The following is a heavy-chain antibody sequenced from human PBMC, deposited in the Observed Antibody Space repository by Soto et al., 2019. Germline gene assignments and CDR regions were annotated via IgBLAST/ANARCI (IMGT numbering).Heavy chain of an antibody. CDR2: IHFSGDT. CDR3: AIESAGSHRHNWFDP. J-gene: IGHJ5*02. CDR1: GGSISSDY. V-gene: IGHV4-59*01. Sequence: QVQLQESGPGLVKPSGTLSLTCSVSGGSISSDYWSWVRQPPGKGLEWIGFIHFSGDTKYNPSLKSRVFISVDTSRNQLSLKLTSVTTADTAVYYGAIESAGSHRHNWFDPWGQGVLVTVSS.